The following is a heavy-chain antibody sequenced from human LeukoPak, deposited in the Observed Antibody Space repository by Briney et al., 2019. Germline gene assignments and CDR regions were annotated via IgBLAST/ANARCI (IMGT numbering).Heavy chain of an antibody. Sequence: SETLSLTCTVSGGSISSYYWSWIRQPAGKGLEWIGRIYTSGSTNYNPSLKSRVTMSVDTSKNQFSLKLSSVTAVDTAVYYCARQLGYCSSTSCYAGTQGYYYGMDVWGQGTLVTVSS. CDR3: ARQLGYCSSTSCYAGTQGYYYGMDV. CDR1: GGSISSYY. CDR2: IYTSGST. J-gene: IGHJ6*02. D-gene: IGHD2-2*01. V-gene: IGHV4-4*07.